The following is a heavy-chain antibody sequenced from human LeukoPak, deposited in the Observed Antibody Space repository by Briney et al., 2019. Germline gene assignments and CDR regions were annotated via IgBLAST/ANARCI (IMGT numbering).Heavy chain of an antibody. CDR1: GFTFSSYE. CDR2: ITSSGSTI. J-gene: IGHJ6*02. V-gene: IGHV3-48*03. CDR3: ARELVVPPPDGMDV. D-gene: IGHD2-21*01. Sequence: PGGSLRLSCAVSGFTFSSYEMNWVRPAPGKGLAWVSNITSSGSTIYYDDPVKGRFTISRDNAKNSLYLQMNSLRAEDTAVYYCARELVVPPPDGMDVWGQGTTVTVSS.